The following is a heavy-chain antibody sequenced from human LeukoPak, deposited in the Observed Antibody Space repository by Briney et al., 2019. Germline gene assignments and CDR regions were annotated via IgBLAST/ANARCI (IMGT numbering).Heavy chain of an antibody. Sequence: SETLSLTCTVSGGSIRSSTDYWGWLRQPRGKELEWIGSIYYSGSTYYNPSLKSRVTISVDTSKNQFSVKLSSVTAADTAVYYCARSIRGYSSGWYYFDYWGQGTLVTVSS. CDR1: GGSIRSSTDY. V-gene: IGHV4-39*07. J-gene: IGHJ4*02. CDR3: ARSIRGYSSGWYYFDY. D-gene: IGHD6-19*01. CDR2: IYYSGST.